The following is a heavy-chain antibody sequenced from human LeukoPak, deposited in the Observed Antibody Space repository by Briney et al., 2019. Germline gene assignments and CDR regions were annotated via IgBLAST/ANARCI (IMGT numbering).Heavy chain of an antibody. D-gene: IGHD5-18*01. Sequence: PSETLSLTCTVSGGSISSYYWSWIRQPPGKGLEWIGYIYYSGSTNYNPSLKSRVTISVDTSKNQFSLKLSSMTAADTAVYYCARGYSYAQDYWGQGTLVTVSS. CDR1: GGSISSYY. CDR2: IYYSGST. V-gene: IGHV4-59*01. CDR3: ARGYSYAQDY. J-gene: IGHJ4*02.